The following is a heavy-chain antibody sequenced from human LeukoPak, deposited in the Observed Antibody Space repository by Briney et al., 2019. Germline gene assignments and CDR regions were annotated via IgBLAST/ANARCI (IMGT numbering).Heavy chain of an antibody. CDR3: AKDQGSGWYPNYYYYYMDV. J-gene: IGHJ6*03. V-gene: IGHV3-23*01. CDR1: GFTFSSYG. Sequence: GGSLRLSCAASGFTFSSYGMSCVRQAPGKGLKWVSAISGSGGSTYYADSVKGRFTISRDNSKNTLYLQMNSLRAEDTAVYYCAKDQGSGWYPNYYYYYMDVWGKGTTVTVSS. D-gene: IGHD6-19*01. CDR2: ISGSGGST.